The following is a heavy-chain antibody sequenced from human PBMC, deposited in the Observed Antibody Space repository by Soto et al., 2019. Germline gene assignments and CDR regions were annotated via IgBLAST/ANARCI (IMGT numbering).Heavy chain of an antibody. Sequence: SQCLSCAASEFTFISYAMYCVRHSPGKGLEWVAVISYDGSNKNYADSVKGRCAISRDNSKNTLHLQMNRLRAEDTAVYYCARYRLYDSNTYYYNYRMDVWGQGNPVTVSS. CDR2: ISYDGSNK. V-gene: IGHV3-30*09. CDR1: EFTFISYA. CDR3: ARYRLYDSNTYYYNYRMDV. D-gene: IGHD3-22*01. J-gene: IGHJ6*02.